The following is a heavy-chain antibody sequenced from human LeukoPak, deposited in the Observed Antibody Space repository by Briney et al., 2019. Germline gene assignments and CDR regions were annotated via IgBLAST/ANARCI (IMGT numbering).Heavy chain of an antibody. V-gene: IGHV3-30*18. CDR2: ISYDGSNK. CDR1: GFTFSSYG. Sequence: PGRSLRLSCAASGFTFSSYGMHWVRQAPGKGLEWVAVISYDGSNKYYADSVKGRFTISRDNSKNTLYLRMNSLRAEDTAVYYCAKVYGSGPPVYYYYYGMDVWGQGTTVTVSS. J-gene: IGHJ6*02. CDR3: AKVYGSGPPVYYYYYGMDV. D-gene: IGHD3-10*01.